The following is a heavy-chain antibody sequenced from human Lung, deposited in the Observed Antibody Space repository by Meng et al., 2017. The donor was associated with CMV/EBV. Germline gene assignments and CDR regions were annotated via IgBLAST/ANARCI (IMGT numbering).Heavy chain of an antibody. CDR1: GDSIIADIW. J-gene: IGHJ4*02. CDR2: VYHRGVT. D-gene: IGHD1-7*01. V-gene: IGHV4-4*02. Sequence: AEFEGAGPVLVTPAAAPSLPCPVSGDSIIADIWWSWVRQPPGKGLKWIGEVYHRGVTNYNPSLKSRVDISVDKSKNQFYLSLFSVTAADTAVYYCGRDQGRELINHWGQGTLVTVSS. CDR3: GRDQGRELINH.